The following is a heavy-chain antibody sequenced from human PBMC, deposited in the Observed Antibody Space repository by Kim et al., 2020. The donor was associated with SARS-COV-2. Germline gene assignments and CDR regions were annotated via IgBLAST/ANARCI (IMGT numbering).Heavy chain of an antibody. V-gene: IGHV4-59*01. Sequence: TPSLKSRVTISVDTSKNQFSLKLSSVTAADTAVYYCASSPYGGNLLWFDPWGQGTLVTVSS. CDR3: ASSPYGGNLLWFDP. J-gene: IGHJ5*02. D-gene: IGHD4-17*01.